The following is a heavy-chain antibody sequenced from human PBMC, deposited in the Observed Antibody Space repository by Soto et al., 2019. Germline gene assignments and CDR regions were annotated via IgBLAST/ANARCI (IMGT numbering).Heavy chain of an antibody. CDR3: ARTTAAYNWSDP. Sequence: SVKVSCKVSGGTFSSYASSWVRQAPGQGLEWMGGIIPIFGTANYAQKFQGRVTITADESTSTAYMELSSLRSEDTAVYYCARTTAAYNWSDPWGQGTLVTVSS. J-gene: IGHJ5*02. CDR2: IIPIFGTA. CDR1: GGTFSSYA. V-gene: IGHV1-69*13. D-gene: IGHD1-26*01.